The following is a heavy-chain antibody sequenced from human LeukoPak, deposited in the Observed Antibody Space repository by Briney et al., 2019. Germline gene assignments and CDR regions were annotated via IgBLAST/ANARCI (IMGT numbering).Heavy chain of an antibody. D-gene: IGHD2-21*02. Sequence: GGSLRLSCAASGFTFSSYAMSWVRQAPGKGLEWVSAISGSGGSTYYAGSVKGRSTISRDNSKNTLYLQMNSLRAEDTAVYYCANVVTPDYYFDYWGQGTLVTVSS. CDR1: GFTFSSYA. J-gene: IGHJ4*02. V-gene: IGHV3-23*01. CDR2: ISGSGGST. CDR3: ANVVTPDYYFDY.